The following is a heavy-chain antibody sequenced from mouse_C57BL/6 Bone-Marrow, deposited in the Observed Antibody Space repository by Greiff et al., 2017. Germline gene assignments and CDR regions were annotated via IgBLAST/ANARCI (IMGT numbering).Heavy chain of an antibody. CDR1: GFTFSDFY. D-gene: IGHD4-1*01. CDR2: SRNKANDYTT. Sequence: DVKLVESGGGLVQSGRSLRLSCATSGFTFSDFYMEWVRQAPGKGLEWIAASRNKANDYTTEYSASVKGRFIVSRDTSQSILYLQMNALRAEDTAIYYCARASNWDRDYFDYWGQGTTLTVSS. CDR3: ARASNWDRDYFDY. V-gene: IGHV7-1*01. J-gene: IGHJ2*01.